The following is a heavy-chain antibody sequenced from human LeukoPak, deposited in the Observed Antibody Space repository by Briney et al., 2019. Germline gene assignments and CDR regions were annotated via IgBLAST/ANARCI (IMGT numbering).Heavy chain of an antibody. CDR3: ARDVNSRYGGRYLDY. D-gene: IGHD1-26*01. CDR2: IYYNGST. CDR1: GGFISGYY. J-gene: IGHJ4*02. Sequence: EPSETLSLTCTVSGGFISGYYWSWIRQSPGKGLEWIGYIYYNGSTSHNPSLKSRLTISVDTSKKQFSLKLSSVTAADTAVYYCARDVNSRYGGRYLDYWGQGTLVTVSS. V-gene: IGHV4-59*01.